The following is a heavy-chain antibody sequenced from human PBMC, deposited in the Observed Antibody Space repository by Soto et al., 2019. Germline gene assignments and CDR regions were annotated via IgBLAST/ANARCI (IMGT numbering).Heavy chain of an antibody. V-gene: IGHV5-51*01. CDR3: ATLAGTGSYRDLYFDN. CDR2: ILPGDSYT. Sequence: GESLKISCTGSGYNFASHWIGWVRQMPGKGLEWMGIILPGDSYTTYSPSFQGQVTVSADQSISTVYLQWSSLKASDTAMYYCATLAGTGSYRDLYFDNWGQGTPVTVSS. CDR1: GYNFASHW. D-gene: IGHD1-26*01. J-gene: IGHJ4*02.